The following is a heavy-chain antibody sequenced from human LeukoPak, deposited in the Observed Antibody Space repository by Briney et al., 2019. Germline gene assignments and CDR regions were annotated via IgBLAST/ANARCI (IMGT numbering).Heavy chain of an antibody. CDR2: IYYSGST. Sequence: SETLALTCTVSGGSISSYYWSWIRQPPGKGLEWIGYIYYSGSTNYNPSLKSRVTISVDTSKNQFSLKLSSVTAADTAVYYRARRSYSSSWYNYWGQGTLVTVSS. D-gene: IGHD6-13*01. CDR1: GGSISSYY. CDR3: ARRSYSSSWYNY. J-gene: IGHJ4*02. V-gene: IGHV4-59*01.